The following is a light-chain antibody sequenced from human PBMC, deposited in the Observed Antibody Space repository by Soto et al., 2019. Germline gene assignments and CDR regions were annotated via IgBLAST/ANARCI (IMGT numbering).Light chain of an antibody. V-gene: IGLV2-8*01. CDR2: EVS. CDR3: CSYAGSNNVV. J-gene: IGLJ2*01. CDR1: SSDVGTYNY. Sequence: QSVLTQPPSASGSLGQSVTISCTGTSSDVGTYNYVSWYQQHPGKAPKLMIYEVSERPSGVPDRFSGSKSGNTASLTVSGLQAEDEADYYCCSYAGSNNVVFGGGTQLTVL.